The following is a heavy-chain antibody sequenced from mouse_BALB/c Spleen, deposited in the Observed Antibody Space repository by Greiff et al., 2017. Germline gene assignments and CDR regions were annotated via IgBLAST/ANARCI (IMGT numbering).Heavy chain of an antibody. CDR2: ISSGGST. V-gene: IGHV5-6-5*01. CDR3: ARGDGNYDY. CDR1: GFTFSSYA. Sequence: EVHLVESGGGLVKPGGSLKLSCAASGFTFSSYAMSWVRQTPEKRLEWVASISSGGSTYYPDSVKGRFTISRDNARNILYLQMSSLRSEDTAMYYCARGDGNYDYWGQGTTLTVSS. J-gene: IGHJ2*01. D-gene: IGHD2-1*01.